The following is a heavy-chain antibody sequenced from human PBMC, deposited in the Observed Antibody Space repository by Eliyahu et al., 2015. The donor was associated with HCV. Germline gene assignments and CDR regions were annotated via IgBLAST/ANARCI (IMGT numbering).Heavy chain of an antibody. J-gene: IGHJ6*02. CDR3: AREHCSGGGSCYYYYYGMDV. Sequence: QVQLVESGGGLVKPGGSLRLSCAASGFTFSDYYMXWIRQAPGKGLEWVSYISSSSSYTNYADSVKGRFTISRDNAKNSLYLQMNSLRAEDTAVYYCAREHCSGGGSCYYYYYGMDVWGQGTTVTVSS. V-gene: IGHV3-11*06. CDR2: ISSSSSYT. CDR1: GFTFSDYY. D-gene: IGHD2-15*01.